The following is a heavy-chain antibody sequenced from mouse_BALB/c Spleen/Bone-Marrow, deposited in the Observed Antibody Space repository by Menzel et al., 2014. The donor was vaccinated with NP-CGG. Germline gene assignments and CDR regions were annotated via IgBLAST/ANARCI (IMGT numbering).Heavy chain of an antibody. J-gene: IGHJ2*03. CDR1: GFTFSSYG. CDR2: INSNGGST. V-gene: IGHV5-6-3*01. Sequence: EVQLVESGGGLVQPGGSLELSCAASGFTFSSYGMSWVRQTPDKRLELVATINSNGGSTYYPDSVKGRFTISRDNAKNTLYLQMSSLKSEDTAMYYSARVWYFDYWGQGTSLTVST. CDR3: ARVWYFDY.